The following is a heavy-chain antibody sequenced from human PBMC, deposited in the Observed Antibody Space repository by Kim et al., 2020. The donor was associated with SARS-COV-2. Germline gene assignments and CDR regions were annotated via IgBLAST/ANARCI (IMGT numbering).Heavy chain of an antibody. CDR1: GFTFSSYS. CDR2: ISSSSSYI. Sequence: GGSLRLSCAASGFTFSSYSMNWVRQAPGKGLEWVSSISSSSSYIYYADSVKGRFTISRDNAKNSLYLQMNSLRAEDTAVYYCARVGVVVTAFDYWGQGTLVTVSS. V-gene: IGHV3-21*01. J-gene: IGHJ4*02. D-gene: IGHD2-21*02. CDR3: ARVGVVVTAFDY.